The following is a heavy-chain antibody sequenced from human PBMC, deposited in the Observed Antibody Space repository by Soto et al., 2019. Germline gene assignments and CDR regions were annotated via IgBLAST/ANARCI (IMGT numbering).Heavy chain of an antibody. CDR1: GGSISSYY. CDR2: IYYSGST. CDR3: ARHEVGATVYYYYGMDV. D-gene: IGHD1-26*01. Sequence: SETLSLTCTVSGGSISSYYWSWIRQPPGKGLEWIGYIYYSGSTNYNPSLKSRVTISVDTSKNQFSLKLSSVTAADTAVYYCARHEVGATVYYYYGMDVWGQGTTVT. J-gene: IGHJ6*02. V-gene: IGHV4-59*08.